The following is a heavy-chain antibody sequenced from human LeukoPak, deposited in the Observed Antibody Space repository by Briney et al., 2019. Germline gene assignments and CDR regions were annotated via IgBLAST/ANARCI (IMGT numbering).Heavy chain of an antibody. CDR1: GGSISSGSYY. V-gene: IGHV4-61*02. D-gene: IGHD3-16*01. CDR3: ARTPGGMDV. J-gene: IGHJ6*03. Sequence: SETLSLTCTVSGGSISSGSYYWSWIRQPAGKGLEWIGRIYTSGSTNYNPSLKSRVAISLDTSKNHFSLKLSSVTAAGTAVYYCARTPGGMDVWGKGTTVTISS. CDR2: IYTSGST.